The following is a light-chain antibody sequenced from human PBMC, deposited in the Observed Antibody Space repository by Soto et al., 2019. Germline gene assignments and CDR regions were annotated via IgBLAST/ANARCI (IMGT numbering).Light chain of an antibody. CDR1: QNISRS. J-gene: IGKJ1*01. V-gene: IGKV3-15*01. CDR3: QQYNNWPRT. CDR2: HAS. Sequence: EIVMTQSPVTLPVSPGERATLSCRASQNISRSLAWYQQKPGQGPSLLIYHASTRATAVPARFTASGSGTEFTLTISSLQSEDFAVYYCQQYNNWPRTFGQGTKVDIK.